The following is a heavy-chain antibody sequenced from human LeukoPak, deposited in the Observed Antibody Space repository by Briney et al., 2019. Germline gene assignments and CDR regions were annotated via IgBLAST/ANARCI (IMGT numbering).Heavy chain of an antibody. CDR1: GGSISSSSYY. D-gene: IGHD1-26*01. Sequence: SETLSLTCTVSGGSISSSSYYWGWIRQPPGKGLEWIGCIYYSGSTYYNPSLKSRVTISVDTSKNQFSLKLSSVTAADTAVYYCARQTGSSYYYYYYMDVWGKGTTVTVSS. CDR3: ARQTGSSYYYYYYMDV. V-gene: IGHV4-39*01. J-gene: IGHJ6*03. CDR2: IYYSGST.